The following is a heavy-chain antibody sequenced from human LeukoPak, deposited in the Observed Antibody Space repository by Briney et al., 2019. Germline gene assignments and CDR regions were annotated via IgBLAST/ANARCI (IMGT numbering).Heavy chain of an antibody. CDR3: ARDQGYCSGGSCYQLGVGY. V-gene: IGHV1-69*04. CDR2: IIPILGIA. D-gene: IGHD2-15*01. Sequence: ASVKVSCKASGCTFSSYAISWVRQAPGPGIEWMGRIIPILGIANYAQKFQGRVTITADKSTSTAYMELSSLRSENTAVYYCARDQGYCSGGSCYQLGVGYWGQGTLVTVSS. CDR1: GCTFSSYA. J-gene: IGHJ4*02.